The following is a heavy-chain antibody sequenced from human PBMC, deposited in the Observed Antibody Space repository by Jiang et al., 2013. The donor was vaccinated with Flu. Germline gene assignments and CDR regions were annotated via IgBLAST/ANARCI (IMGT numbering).Heavy chain of an antibody. CDR1: GFTFSGSA. CDR3: TATYGDLWGY. V-gene: IGHV3-73*01. J-gene: IGHJ4*02. CDR2: IRDKANSYAT. D-gene: IGHD4-17*01. Sequence: VQLVESGGGLVQPGGSLKLSCAASGFTFSGSAMHWVRQASGKGLEWVGRIRDKANSYATAYGASVKGRFTISRDDSKNTAYLQMNSLKTEDMAVYYCTATYGDLWGYWGQGTLVTVSS.